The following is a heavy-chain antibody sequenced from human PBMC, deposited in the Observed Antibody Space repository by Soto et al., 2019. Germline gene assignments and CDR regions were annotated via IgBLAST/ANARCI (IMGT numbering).Heavy chain of an antibody. CDR3: VAGSGWLSDY. V-gene: IGHV3-7*05. CDR1: GFTFSTYW. Sequence: EVQLVESGGGLVQPGGSLRLTCAASGFTFSTYWMNWVRLAPRKGLEWVANIEKDGSETNYLDSVKGRFTISRDNAKNSLFLQRNSLRAEDTAVYYCVAGSGWLSDYWGQGTQLTVSS. D-gene: IGHD6-19*01. CDR2: IEKDGSET. J-gene: IGHJ4*02.